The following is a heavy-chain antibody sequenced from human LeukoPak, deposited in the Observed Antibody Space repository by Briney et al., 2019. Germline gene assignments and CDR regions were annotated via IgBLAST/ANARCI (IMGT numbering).Heavy chain of an antibody. J-gene: IGHJ4*02. CDR1: GFTFSSYS. D-gene: IGHD3-10*01. Sequence: GGSLRLSCAASGFTFSSYSVNWVRQAPGKGLEWVSSISSSSSYIYYADSVKGRFTISRDNAKNSLYLQMNSLRAEDTAVYYCARFMVRGVMDYWGQGTLVTVSS. CDR2: ISSSSSYI. V-gene: IGHV3-21*01. CDR3: ARFMVRGVMDY.